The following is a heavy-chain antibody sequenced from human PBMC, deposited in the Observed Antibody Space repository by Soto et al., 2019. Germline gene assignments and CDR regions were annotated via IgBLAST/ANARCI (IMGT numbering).Heavy chain of an antibody. Sequence: GGSLRLSCAASGFTFSSYEMNWVRQAPGKGLEWVSYISSGSTIYYADSVKGRFTISRDNAKNSLYLQMNSLRAEDTAVYYCARGTYYYDSSGYWGQGTLVTV. CDR1: GFTFSSYE. CDR2: ISSGSTI. J-gene: IGHJ4*02. CDR3: ARGTYYYDSSGY. D-gene: IGHD3-22*01. V-gene: IGHV3-48*03.